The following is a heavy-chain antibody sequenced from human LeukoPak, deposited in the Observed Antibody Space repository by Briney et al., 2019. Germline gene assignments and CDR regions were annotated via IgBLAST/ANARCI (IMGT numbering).Heavy chain of an antibody. D-gene: IGHD3-10*01. CDR1: GFTFSSYW. CDR2: INSDGSST. J-gene: IGHJ4*02. Sequence: GGSLRLSCAASGFTFSSYWMHWVRQAPGKGLVWVSRINSDGSSTSYADSVKGRFTISRDNAENTAYLQMNSLRDEDTAVYFCARDYAGSPDYWGQGTLVTVSA. CDR3: ARDYAGSPDY. V-gene: IGHV3-74*01.